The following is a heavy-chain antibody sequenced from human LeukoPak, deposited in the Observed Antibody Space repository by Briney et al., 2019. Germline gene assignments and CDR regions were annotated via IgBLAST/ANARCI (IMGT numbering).Heavy chain of an antibody. D-gene: IGHD6-13*01. V-gene: IGHV1-69*13. CDR3: ARGGRKSSSWYILYNWFDP. Sequence: SVKVSCKASGGTFSSYAISWVRQAPGQGLEWMGGIIPIFGTANYAQKFQGRVTITADESTSTAYMELSSLRSEDTAVYYCARGGRKSSSWYILYNWFDPWGQGTLVTVSS. J-gene: IGHJ5*02. CDR2: IIPIFGTA. CDR1: GGTFSSYA.